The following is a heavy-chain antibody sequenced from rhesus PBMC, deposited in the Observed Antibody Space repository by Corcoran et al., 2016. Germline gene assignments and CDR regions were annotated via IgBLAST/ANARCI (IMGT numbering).Heavy chain of an antibody. CDR2: IYGSGGGT. CDR3: AREIVVGAYFDY. D-gene: IGHD2-39*01. V-gene: IGHV4-106*01. Sequence: QVQLQESGPGLVKPSETLSLTCAVSGGSISNDYYWSWLRQPPGKGLEWIGYIYGSGGGTNYNPSLKNRVTISIDTSKNQFSLKLSSVTAADTAVYYCAREIVVGAYFDYWGQGVLVTVSS. CDR1: GGSISNDYY. J-gene: IGHJ4*01.